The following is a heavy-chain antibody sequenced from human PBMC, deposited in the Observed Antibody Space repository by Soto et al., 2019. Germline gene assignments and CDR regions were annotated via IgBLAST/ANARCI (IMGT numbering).Heavy chain of an antibody. CDR1: GGSISSYY. J-gene: IGHJ4*02. CDR2: IYYSGRT. CDR3: GTRWGTYFDF. Sequence: QVQLQESGPGLVKPSETLSLTCTVSGGSISSYYCSWSRMPPGKGLEWVGDIYYSGRTDYDPSLKSRVTISVVTSQNQFSLKVSSVTAADTAVYYCGTRWGTYFDFWGQVTLGTVSS. D-gene: IGHD7-27*01. V-gene: IGHV4-59*01.